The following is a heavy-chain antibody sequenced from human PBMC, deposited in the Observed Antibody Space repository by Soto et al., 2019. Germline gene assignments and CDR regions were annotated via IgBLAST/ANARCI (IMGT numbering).Heavy chain of an antibody. V-gene: IGHV3-30*18. Sequence: GGSLRLSCAASGFTFSSYGMHWVRQAPGKGLEWVAVISYDGSNKYYADSVKGRFTISRDNSKNTLYLQMNSLRAEDTAVYYCAKGRGAWLVHFCFDYWGQGTLVTVSS. J-gene: IGHJ4*02. CDR3: AKGRGAWLVHFCFDY. CDR1: GFTFSSYG. D-gene: IGHD6-19*01. CDR2: ISYDGSNK.